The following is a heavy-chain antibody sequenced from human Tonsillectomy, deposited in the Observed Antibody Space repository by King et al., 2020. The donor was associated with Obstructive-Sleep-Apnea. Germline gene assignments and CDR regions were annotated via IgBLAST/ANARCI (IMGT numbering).Heavy chain of an antibody. V-gene: IGHV1-2*06. CDR1: GYTFTDYY. CDR3: ARESGRFLEWLSLDY. Sequence: VQLVESATEVKKPGASVKVSCKASGYTFTDYYMHWVRQAPGQGREWMGRINPNSGVTNYAQKFQDRVTMTRDTSISTAYLEVSSLRSDDTAVYFCARESGRFLEWLSLDYWGQGTLVTVSS. D-gene: IGHD3-3*01. CDR2: INPNSGVT. J-gene: IGHJ4*02.